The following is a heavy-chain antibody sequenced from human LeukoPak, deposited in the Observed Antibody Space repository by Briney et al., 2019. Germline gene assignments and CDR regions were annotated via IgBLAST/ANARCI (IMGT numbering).Heavy chain of an antibody. D-gene: IGHD3-22*01. CDR3: ARGLSYYYDSSGYYCFDY. Sequence: ASVKVSCKASGYTFTGYYMHWVRQAPGQGLEWMGWINPNSGGTNYAQKFQGRVTMTRDTSISTAYMELSRLRSDDTAVYYCARGLSYYYDSSGYYCFDYWGQGTLVTVSS. J-gene: IGHJ4*02. CDR2: INPNSGGT. V-gene: IGHV1-2*02. CDR1: GYTFTGYY.